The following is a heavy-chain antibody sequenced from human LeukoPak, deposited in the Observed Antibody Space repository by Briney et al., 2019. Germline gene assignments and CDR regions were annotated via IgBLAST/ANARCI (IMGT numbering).Heavy chain of an antibody. CDR3: AQGTAIAARRWMGYFDY. CDR2: IIPIFGTA. J-gene: IGHJ4*02. CDR1: GGTFSSYA. Sequence: GASVKVSCKASGGTFSSYAISWVRQAPGQGLEWMGGIIPIFGTANYAQKFQGRVTITADESTSTAYMELSSLRSEDTAVYYCAQGTAIAARRWMGYFDYWGQGTLVTVSS. D-gene: IGHD6-6*01. V-gene: IGHV1-69*13.